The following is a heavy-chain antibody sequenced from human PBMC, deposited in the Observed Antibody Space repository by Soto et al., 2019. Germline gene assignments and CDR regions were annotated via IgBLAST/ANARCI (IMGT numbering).Heavy chain of an antibody. V-gene: IGHV1-18*01. J-gene: IGHJ6*02. Sequence: QVQLVQSGAEVKKPGASVKVSCKASGYTFTSYGISWVRQAPGQGIEWMGWISAYNGNTNYAQKLQGRVTMTTDTSTSTAYMELRSLRSDDTAVYYCATPSGIAAAGTEGYYYDYGMDVWGQGTTVTVSS. CDR2: ISAYNGNT. CDR1: GYTFTSYG. CDR3: ATPSGIAAAGTEGYYYDYGMDV. D-gene: IGHD6-13*01.